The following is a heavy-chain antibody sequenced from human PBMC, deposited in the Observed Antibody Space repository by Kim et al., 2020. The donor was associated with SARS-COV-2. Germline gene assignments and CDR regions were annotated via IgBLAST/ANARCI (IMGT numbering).Heavy chain of an antibody. CDR2: ISYDGSNK. CDR1: GFTFSSYG. Sequence: GGSLRLSCAASGFTFSSYGMHWVRQAPGKGLEWVAVISYDGSNKYYADSVKGRFTISRDNSKNTLYLQMNSLRAEDTAVYYCAKAMVRGARTDYYGMDVWGQGTTVTVSS. V-gene: IGHV3-30*18. D-gene: IGHD3-10*01. J-gene: IGHJ6*02. CDR3: AKAMVRGARTDYYGMDV.